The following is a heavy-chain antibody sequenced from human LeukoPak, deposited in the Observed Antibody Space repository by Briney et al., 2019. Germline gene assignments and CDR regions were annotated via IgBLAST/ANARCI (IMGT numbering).Heavy chain of an antibody. CDR3: ARDRGVVTPAYFDY. V-gene: IGHV3-48*02. Sequence: PGGSLRLSCAASGFTFSTHSMNWVRQAPGKGLEWVSYISSSGSTIYYADSVKGRFTISRDNAKNSLYLQMNSLRDEDTAVYYCARDRGVVTPAYFDYWGQGTLVTVSS. CDR2: ISSSGSTI. D-gene: IGHD4-23*01. J-gene: IGHJ4*02. CDR1: GFTFSTHS.